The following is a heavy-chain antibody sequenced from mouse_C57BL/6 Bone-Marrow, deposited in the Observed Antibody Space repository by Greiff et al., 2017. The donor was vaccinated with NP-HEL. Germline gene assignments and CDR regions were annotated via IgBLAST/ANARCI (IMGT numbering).Heavy chain of an antibody. Sequence: VQLQQPGAELVRPGTSVKLSCKASGYTFTSYWMHWVKQRPGQGLEWIGVIDPSDSYTNYNQKFKGKATLTVDTSSSTAYMRLSSLTSEDSAVDYCARGYYGSSNWYFDGWGTGTTVTVSS. J-gene: IGHJ1*03. CDR3: ARGYYGSSNWYFDG. CDR1: GYTFTSYW. V-gene: IGHV1-59*01. D-gene: IGHD1-1*01. CDR2: IDPSDSYT.